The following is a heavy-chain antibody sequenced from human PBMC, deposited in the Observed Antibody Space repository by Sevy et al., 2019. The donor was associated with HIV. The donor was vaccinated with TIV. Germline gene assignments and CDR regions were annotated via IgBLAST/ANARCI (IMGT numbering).Heavy chain of an antibody. Sequence: SENLSLTCTVSGGSVSSGTYYWSWIRQPPGKGLEWIGYSYYTGSTNYNPSLKSRVTISVDTSKNQFSLKLSSVTAADTAVYYCARVLNLDASPWGFWGQGTQVTVSS. CDR1: GGSVSSGTYY. D-gene: IGHD2-8*01. J-gene: IGHJ4*02. CDR3: ARVLNLDASPWGF. CDR2: SYYTGST. V-gene: IGHV4-61*01.